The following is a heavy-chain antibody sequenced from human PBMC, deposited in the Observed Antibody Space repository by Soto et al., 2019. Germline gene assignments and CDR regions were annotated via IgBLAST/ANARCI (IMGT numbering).Heavy chain of an antibody. V-gene: IGHV1-69*13. CDR2: IIPIFGTA. D-gene: IGHD6-6*01. CDR1: GGTFSSYA. CDR3: ARDHIAARLDYYFDY. Sequence: WASVKVSCKASGGTFSSYAISWVRQAPGQGLEWMGGIIPIFGTANYAQKFQGRVTITADESTSTAYMELSSLRSEDTAVYYCARDHIAARLDYYFDYWGQGTLVTVSS. J-gene: IGHJ4*02.